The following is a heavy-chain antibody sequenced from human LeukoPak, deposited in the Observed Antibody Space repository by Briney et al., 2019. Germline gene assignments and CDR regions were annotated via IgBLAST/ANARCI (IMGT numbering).Heavy chain of an antibody. CDR2: IIPIFGTA. D-gene: IGHD6-25*01. V-gene: IGHV1-69*06. J-gene: IGHJ6*03. CDR3: AKDGGYGLLVDYYMDV. Sequence: SVKVSCKASGGTFSSYAISWVRQAPGQGLEWMGGIIPIFGTANYAQKFQGRVTITADKSTSTAYMELSSLRAEDTAVYYCAKDGGYGLLVDYYMDVWGKGTTVTVSS. CDR1: GGTFSSYA.